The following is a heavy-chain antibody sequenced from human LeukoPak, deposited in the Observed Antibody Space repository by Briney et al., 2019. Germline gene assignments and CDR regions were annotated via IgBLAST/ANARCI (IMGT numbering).Heavy chain of an antibody. Sequence: PGGSLRLSCAASGFTFTSYSMSWVRQAPGKGLEWVSGTSDRGDYTYYADSVKGRFTISRDNSKNTLYLQMNSLRAEDTAVYYCAKDPRRHFDYWGQGTLVTVSS. CDR3: AKDPRRHFDY. D-gene: IGHD6-25*01. V-gene: IGHV3-23*01. CDR2: TSDRGDYT. CDR1: GFTFTSYS. J-gene: IGHJ4*02.